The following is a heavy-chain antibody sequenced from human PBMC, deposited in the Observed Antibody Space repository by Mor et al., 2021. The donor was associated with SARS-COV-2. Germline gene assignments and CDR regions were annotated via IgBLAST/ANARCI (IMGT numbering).Heavy chain of an antibody. J-gene: IGHJ4*02. Sequence: VRQAPGKWLEWVSANSGRGGSTYYADSVKGRFTISRDISKNSLYLQMNSLRAEDTAVYYCAKAVVAATYFDYWGQGT. V-gene: IGHV3-23*01. CDR3: AKAVVAATYFDY. CDR2: NSGRGGST. D-gene: IGHD2-15*01.